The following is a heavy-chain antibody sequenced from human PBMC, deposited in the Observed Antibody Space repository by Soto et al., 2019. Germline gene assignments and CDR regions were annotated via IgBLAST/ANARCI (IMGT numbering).Heavy chain of an antibody. CDR3: AKDRCSSISCYADAFDI. Sequence: VQVLESGGGLVQPGGSLRLSCAASGFTFSSYAMSWVRQAPGKGLEWVSAISGSGGSTYYADSVKGRFTISRDNSKNTLYLQMNSLRVEDTAVYYCAKDRCSSISCYADAFDIWGQGTMVTVSS. J-gene: IGHJ3*02. CDR1: GFTFSSYA. D-gene: IGHD2-2*01. CDR2: ISGSGGST. V-gene: IGHV3-23*01.